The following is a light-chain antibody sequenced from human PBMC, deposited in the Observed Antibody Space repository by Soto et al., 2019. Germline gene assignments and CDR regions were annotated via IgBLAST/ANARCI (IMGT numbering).Light chain of an antibody. V-gene: IGKV3-20*01. CDR1: QTVSSY. J-gene: IGKJ5*01. Sequence: ENVLTQSPGTLSLSPGERATLSCRASQTVSSYLTWYQQRPGQAPRLLISGASRRATGIPDRFSGSGSGTDFTLTISRLEPEYVSLYYCQQYGTSPITFGQGTRLEIK. CDR2: GAS. CDR3: QQYGTSPIT.